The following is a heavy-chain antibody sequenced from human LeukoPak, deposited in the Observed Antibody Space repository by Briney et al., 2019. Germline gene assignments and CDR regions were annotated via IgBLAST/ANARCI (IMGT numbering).Heavy chain of an antibody. V-gene: IGHV3-7*01. Sequence: PGGSLRLSCAASGFTFSSHWMSWVRQAPGKRLEWVANIKQDGSEKYYVDSVKGRFTISRDNAKNSLYLQMNSLRAEDTAVYYCARDSGELIGNNWFDPWGQGTLVTVSS. CDR2: IKQDGSEK. J-gene: IGHJ5*02. CDR3: ARDSGELIGNNWFDP. CDR1: GFTFSSHW. D-gene: IGHD3-10*01.